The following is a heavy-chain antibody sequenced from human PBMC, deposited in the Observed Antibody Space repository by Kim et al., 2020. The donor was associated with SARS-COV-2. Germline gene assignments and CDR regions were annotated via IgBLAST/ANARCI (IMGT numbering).Heavy chain of an antibody. CDR3: AKDLGYSYGLDY. Sequence: GGSLRLSCAASGFTFDDYAMHWVRQAPGKGLEWVSGISWNRGSTGYADSVKGRFTISRDNAKNSLYLQMNSLRAEDTALYYCAKDLGYSYGLDYWGQGTLVTVSS. D-gene: IGHD5-18*01. J-gene: IGHJ4*02. V-gene: IGHV3-9*01. CDR2: ISWNRGST. CDR1: GFTFDDYA.